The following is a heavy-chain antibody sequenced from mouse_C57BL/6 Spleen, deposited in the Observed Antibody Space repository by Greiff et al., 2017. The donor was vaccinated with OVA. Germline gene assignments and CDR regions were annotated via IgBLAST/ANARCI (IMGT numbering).Heavy chain of an antibody. CDR2: IYPGDGDT. V-gene: IGHV1-82*01. Sequence: QVQLKESGPELVKPGASVKISCKASGYAFSSSWMNWVKQRPGKGLEWIGRIYPGDGDTNYNGKFKGKATLTADKSSSTAYMQLSSLTSEDSAVYFCARGPYDYENAMDYWGQGTSVTVSS. CDR3: ARGPYDYENAMDY. J-gene: IGHJ4*01. D-gene: IGHD2-4*01. CDR1: GYAFSSSW.